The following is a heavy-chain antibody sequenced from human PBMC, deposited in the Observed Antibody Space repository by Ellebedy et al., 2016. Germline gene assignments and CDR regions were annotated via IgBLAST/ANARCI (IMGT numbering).Heavy chain of an antibody. CDR2: ISAYNGNT. J-gene: IGHJ5*02. V-gene: IGHV1-18*01. Sequence: ASVKVSCXASGYTFTSYGISWVRQAPGQGLEWMGWISAYNGNTNYAQKLQGRVTMTTDTSTSTAYMELRSLRSDDTAVYYCARDRSSGYTSRRVDPWGQGTLVTVSS. D-gene: IGHD6-19*01. CDR1: GYTFTSYG. CDR3: ARDRSSGYTSRRVDP.